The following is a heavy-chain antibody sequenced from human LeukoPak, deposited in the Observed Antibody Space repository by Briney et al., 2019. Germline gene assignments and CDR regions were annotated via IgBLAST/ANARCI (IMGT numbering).Heavy chain of an antibody. CDR2: IGTAGDT. J-gene: IGHJ4*02. Sequence: GGSLRLSCAASGFTFSSYDMHWVRQATGKGLEWVSAIGTAGDTYYPGSVKGRFTISRENAKNSLYLQMNSLRAGDTAVYYCARGFYAGTTVVTPLWNYWGQGTLVTVSS. D-gene: IGHD4-23*01. CDR1: GFTFSSYD. CDR3: ARGFYAGTTVVTPLWNY. V-gene: IGHV3-13*01.